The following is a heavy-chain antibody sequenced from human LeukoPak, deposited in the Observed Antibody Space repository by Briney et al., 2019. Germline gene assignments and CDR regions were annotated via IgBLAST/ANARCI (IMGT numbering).Heavy chain of an antibody. CDR1: GLIVSGDY. D-gene: IGHD4-17*01. CDR2: IYSGGTT. V-gene: IGHV3-66*01. J-gene: IGHJ6*02. CDR3: AREVTTFNYYGMDV. Sequence: GGSLRLSCAASGLIVSGDYMSWVRQAPGKGLEWVSVIYSGGTTYYADSVRGRFTISRDNSKNTWYLQMNSLRAEDTAVYYCAREVTTFNYYGMDVWGQGATVTVSS.